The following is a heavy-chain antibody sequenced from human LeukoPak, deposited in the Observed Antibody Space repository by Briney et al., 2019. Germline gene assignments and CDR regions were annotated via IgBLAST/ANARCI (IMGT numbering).Heavy chain of an antibody. CDR1: GGSISSSNW. J-gene: IGHJ6*03. Sequence: SGTLSLTCAVSGGSISSSNWWSWVRQPPGKGLEWIGEIYHSGSTNYNPSLKSRVTISVDKSKNQFSLKLSFVTAADTAVYYCAGVERDYDFWSGYFDYYYMDVWGKGTTVTVSS. CDR3: AGVERDYDFWSGYFDYYYMDV. D-gene: IGHD3-3*01. CDR2: IYHSGST. V-gene: IGHV4-4*02.